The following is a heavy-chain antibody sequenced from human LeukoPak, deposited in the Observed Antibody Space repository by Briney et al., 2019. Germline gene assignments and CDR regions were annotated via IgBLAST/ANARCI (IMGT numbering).Heavy chain of an antibody. CDR3: ARAGYYGDDAFDL. J-gene: IGHJ3*01. D-gene: IGHD2/OR15-2a*01. CDR2: IRQDGSEK. V-gene: IGHV3-7*01. Sequence: AGSLRLSCAGSGFTIGSYWMSWVRQAPGKGLEWVANIRQDGSEKYYVDSVKGRLTISRDNAKNSLYLQMNSLRAEDTGIYYCARAGYYGDDAFDLWGQGTMVTVSS. CDR1: GFTIGSYW.